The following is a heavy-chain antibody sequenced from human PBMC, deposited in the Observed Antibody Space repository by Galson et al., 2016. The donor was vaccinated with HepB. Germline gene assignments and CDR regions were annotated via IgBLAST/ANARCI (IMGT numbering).Heavy chain of an antibody. V-gene: IGHV5-51*01. Sequence: QSGAEVKRPGESLKISCKGSGYSFTSYWIGWVRQMPGKGLEWMGIIYPGDSDTRYSPSFQGQVTISVDKSSNTAYLQWSSLKASDTAMYYCARSGNRAPYYYYRMDVWGPGTTVTVSS. D-gene: IGHD4-23*01. CDR1: GYSFTSYW. CDR2: IYPGDSDT. J-gene: IGHJ6*02. CDR3: ARSGNRAPYYYYRMDV.